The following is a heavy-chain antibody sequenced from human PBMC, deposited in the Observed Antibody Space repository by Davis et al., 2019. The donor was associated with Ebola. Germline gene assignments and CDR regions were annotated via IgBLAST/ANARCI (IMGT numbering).Heavy chain of an antibody. Sequence: GESLKISCKGSGYSFISYWISWVRQMPGKGLEWMGRIDPSDSYTNYSPSFEGHVTISADKSISTAYLQWSSLKASDTAIYYCARGTNGYNPGGYFDSWGQGTLVTVSS. J-gene: IGHJ4*02. V-gene: IGHV5-10-1*01. CDR3: ARGTNGYNPGGYFDS. CDR1: GYSFISYW. CDR2: IDPSDSYT. D-gene: IGHD5-24*01.